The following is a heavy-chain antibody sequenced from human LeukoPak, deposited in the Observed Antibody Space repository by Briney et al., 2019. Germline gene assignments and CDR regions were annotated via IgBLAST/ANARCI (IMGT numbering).Heavy chain of an antibody. Sequence: SETLSLTCSVSGVSVGSAGYYWTWIRQPPGKGLEWIGYMYYSGNSNYNPFLKSRITMSLDPSKNRFSLKLSSVTAADTAVYYCVRSQSQSGSYRYYFTYWGQGTLVTVSS. V-gene: IGHV4-61*08. J-gene: IGHJ4*02. D-gene: IGHD1-26*01. CDR3: VRSQSQSGSYRYYFTY. CDR1: GVSVGSAGYY. CDR2: MYYSGNS.